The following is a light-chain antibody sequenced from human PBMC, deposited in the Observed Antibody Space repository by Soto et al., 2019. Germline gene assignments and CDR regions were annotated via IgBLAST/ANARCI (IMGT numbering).Light chain of an antibody. V-gene: IGKV1-6*01. CDR1: QGIRND. J-gene: IGKJ1*01. CDR2: GAS. CDR3: LQDYNYPRT. Sequence: ALQMTQSPSSLSASVGDRVTITCRASQGIRNDLGWYQQKPGKAPKLLIYGASNLQSGVPSRFSGTGSGTDFTLTISSLQPEDFATYYCLQDYNYPRTFGQGTKVEIK.